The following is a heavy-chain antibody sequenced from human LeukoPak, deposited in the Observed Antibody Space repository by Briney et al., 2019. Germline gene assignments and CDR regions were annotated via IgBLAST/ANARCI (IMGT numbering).Heavy chain of an antibody. D-gene: IGHD4-23*01. CDR3: AKTLGGGNSGDAFDI. Sequence: GGSLRLSCAASGFTFSSYPMSWVRQAPGKGLEWVSAISGSGGSTYYADSVKGRFTISRDNSKNTLYLQMNSLRAEDTAVYYCAKTLGGGNSGDAFDIWGQGTMVTVSS. J-gene: IGHJ3*02. V-gene: IGHV3-23*01. CDR1: GFTFSSYP. CDR2: ISGSGGST.